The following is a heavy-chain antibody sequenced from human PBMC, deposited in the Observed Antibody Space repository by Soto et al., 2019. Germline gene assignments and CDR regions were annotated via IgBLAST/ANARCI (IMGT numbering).Heavy chain of an antibody. J-gene: IGHJ4*02. CDR1: GFTFSDYY. Sequence: QVQLVESGGGLVKPGGSLRLSCAASGFTFSDYYMSWIRQAPGKGLEWVSYISSSGSTIYYADSVKGRFTISRDNAKNSLYMQMNRLRAEDTAVYYCARDHSGYSSGWSDPNFDYWGQGTLVTVSS. D-gene: IGHD6-19*01. V-gene: IGHV3-11*01. CDR2: ISSSGSTI. CDR3: ARDHSGYSSGWSDPNFDY.